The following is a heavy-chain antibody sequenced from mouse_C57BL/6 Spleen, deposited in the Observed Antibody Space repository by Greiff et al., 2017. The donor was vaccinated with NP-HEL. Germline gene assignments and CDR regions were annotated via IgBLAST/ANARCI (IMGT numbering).Heavy chain of an antibody. D-gene: IGHD2-3*01. CDR2: IHPNSGST. CDR3: AGSTGGVQMMVLDY. CDR1: GYTFTSYW. Sequence: QVHVKQSGAELVKPGASVKLSCKASGYTFTSYWMHWVKQRPGQGLEWIGMIHPNSGSTNYNEKFKSKATLTVDKSSSTAYMQHSSLTSEDSAVYYVAGSTGGVQMMVLDYWGQGTTLTVSS. V-gene: IGHV1-64*01. J-gene: IGHJ2*01.